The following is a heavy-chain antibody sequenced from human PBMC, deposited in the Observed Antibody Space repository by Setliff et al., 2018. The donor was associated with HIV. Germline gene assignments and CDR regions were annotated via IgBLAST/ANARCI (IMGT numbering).Heavy chain of an antibody. D-gene: IGHD1-20*01. CDR1: GYTFTSYY. CDR2: INPSGGST. V-gene: IGHV1-46*01. J-gene: IGHJ3*02. Sequence: ASVKVSCKASGYTFTSYYMHWGRQAPGQGLEWMGIINPSGGSTSYAQEFQGRVTMTRDASTSTVYMELSSLRSEDTAVYYCARGQTTNNIKAEAFDIWGQGTLVTVSS. CDR3: ARGQTTNNIKAEAFDI.